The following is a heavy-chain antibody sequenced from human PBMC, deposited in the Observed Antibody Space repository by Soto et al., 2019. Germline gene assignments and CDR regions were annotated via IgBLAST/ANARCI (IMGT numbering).Heavy chain of an antibody. CDR2: ISYDGSNK. J-gene: IGHJ4*02. V-gene: IGHV3-30*18. CDR1: GFTFSSYG. Sequence: PGGSLRLSCAASGFTFSSYGMHWVRQAPGKGLEWVAVISYDGSNKYYADSAKGRFTISRDNSKDTLYLQMNSLRAEDTAVYYCAKDPPYYYDSSGLPGYWGQGTLVTVSS. D-gene: IGHD3-22*01. CDR3: AKDPPYYYDSSGLPGY.